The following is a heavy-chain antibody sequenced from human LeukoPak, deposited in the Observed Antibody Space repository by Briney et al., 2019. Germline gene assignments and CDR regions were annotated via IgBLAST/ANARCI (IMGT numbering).Heavy chain of an antibody. Sequence: SVKVSCKASGYTFTGYYMHWVRQAPGQGLEWMGGIIPIFGTANYAQKFQGRVTITADKSTSTAYMELSSLRSEDTAVYYCARVRYSSSWYNWFDPWGQGTLVTVSS. V-gene: IGHV1-69*06. CDR3: ARVRYSSSWYNWFDP. CDR2: IIPIFGTA. CDR1: GYTFTGYY. D-gene: IGHD6-13*01. J-gene: IGHJ5*02.